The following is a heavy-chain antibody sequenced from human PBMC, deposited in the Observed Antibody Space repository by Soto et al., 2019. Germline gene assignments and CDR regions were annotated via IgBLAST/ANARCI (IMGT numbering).Heavy chain of an antibody. CDR3: ARSYSGTFYGYDT. CDR2: VFYTGST. V-gene: IGHV4-59*01. J-gene: IGHJ5*02. D-gene: IGHD1-26*01. Sequence: SETLSLTCTVSGGSISSYHWSWIRQSPGKGLEWIGYVFYTGSTKYNPALKRRVAISVDTSKNQFSLKLSSVSAADTGLYYCARSYSGTFYGYDTWGQGILVTVSS. CDR1: GGSISSYH.